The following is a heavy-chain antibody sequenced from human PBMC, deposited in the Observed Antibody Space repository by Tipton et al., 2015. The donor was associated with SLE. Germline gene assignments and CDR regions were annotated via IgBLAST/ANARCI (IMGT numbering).Heavy chain of an antibody. J-gene: IGHJ4*02. CDR3: ARDQYQLLCPFDY. Sequence: GLVKPSETLSLTCSVSGGSVSSGNYYWSWIRQPPGKGLEWIGYIYYSGNTKYNPSLTSRVTISVDTSKNKFSLQLVFVTAADTAVYYCARDQYQLLCPFDYWGQGTLVTVSS. CDR1: GGSVSSGNYY. CDR2: IYYSGNT. D-gene: IGHD2-2*01. V-gene: IGHV4-61*01.